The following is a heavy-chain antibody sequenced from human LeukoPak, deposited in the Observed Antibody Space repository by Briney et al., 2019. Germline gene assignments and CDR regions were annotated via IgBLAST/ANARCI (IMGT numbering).Heavy chain of an antibody. Sequence: GASVKVSXKASGGTFSSYAISWVRQAPGQGLEWMGGIIPIFGTANYAQKFQGRVTITTDESTSTAYMELSSLRSEDTAVYYCAKTDFWSGPAPYYFDYWGQGTLVTVSS. CDR1: GGTFSSYA. J-gene: IGHJ4*02. D-gene: IGHD3-3*01. V-gene: IGHV1-69*05. CDR2: IIPIFGTA. CDR3: AKTDFWSGPAPYYFDY.